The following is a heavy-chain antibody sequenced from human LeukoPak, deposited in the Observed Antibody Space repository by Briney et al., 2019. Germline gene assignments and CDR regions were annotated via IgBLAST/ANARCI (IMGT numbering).Heavy chain of an antibody. CDR2: MSSNGGTT. CDR3: AAAKAAHYGPPGDF. V-gene: IGHV3-64*01. CDR1: GFTFSSYA. J-gene: IGHJ4*02. Sequence: GRSLRLSCAASGFTFSSYAMHWVRQAPGKGLEYVSTMSSNGGTTYYANSVKGRFTNSRDNSKNTVYLQMGSRGTGDMALSYCAAAKAAHYGPPGDFWGQRTLVTVSS. D-gene: IGHD3-10*01.